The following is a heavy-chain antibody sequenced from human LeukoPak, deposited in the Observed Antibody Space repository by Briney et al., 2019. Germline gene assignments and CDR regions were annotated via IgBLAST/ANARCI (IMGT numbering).Heavy chain of an antibody. D-gene: IGHD2/OR15-2a*01. CDR1: GFSFGSYG. J-gene: IGHJ4*02. CDR2: ISHEGGNQ. CDR3: ASDFTAYTTGGAFDY. Sequence: GGSLRLSCAASGFSFGSYGMHWVRQAPGKGLEWVAVISHEGGNQYYADSVRGRFTISRDNSRNMVYLEMNSPRAEDTAVYYCASDFTAYTTGGAFDYWGQGTLVTVSS. V-gene: IGHV3-30*03.